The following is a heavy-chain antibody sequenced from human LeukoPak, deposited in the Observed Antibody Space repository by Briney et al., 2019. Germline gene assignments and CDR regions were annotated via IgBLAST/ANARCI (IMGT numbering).Heavy chain of an antibody. Sequence: GGTLRLSCAASGFTFSSYGMSWVRQAPGKGLEWVSAISGSGGSTYYADSVKGRFTISRDNSKNTLYLQMNSLRAEDTAVYYCXXXXXGIAASLNWFDPWGQGTLVTVSS. J-gene: IGHJ5*02. D-gene: IGHD6-13*01. CDR3: XXXXXGIAASLNWFDP. V-gene: IGHV3-23*01. CDR1: GFTFSSYG. CDR2: ISGSGGST.